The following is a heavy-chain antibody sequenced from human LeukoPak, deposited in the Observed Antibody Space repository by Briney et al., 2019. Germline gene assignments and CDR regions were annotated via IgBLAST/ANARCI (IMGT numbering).Heavy chain of an antibody. Sequence: ASVKVSCKASGYTFTSYDIHWVRQATGQGLEWMGWMSPNSGNTVYAQKFQGRVTMTRNTSISTAYMELSSLNSEDTAVYYCARGCSSTTCSWPFDYWGQGTLVTVSS. CDR3: ARGCSSTTCSWPFDY. CDR1: GYTFTSYD. J-gene: IGHJ4*02. D-gene: IGHD2-2*01. V-gene: IGHV1-8*01. CDR2: MSPNSGNT.